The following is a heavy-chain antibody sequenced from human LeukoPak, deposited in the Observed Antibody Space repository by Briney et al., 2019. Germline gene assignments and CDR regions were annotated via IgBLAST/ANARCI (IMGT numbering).Heavy chain of an antibody. Sequence: SETLSLTCAVYGGSFSGYYWSWIRQPPGKGLEWIGEINHSGSTNYNPSLKSRVTISVDTSKNQFSLKLSSVTAADTAVYYCARVVGYYYYYMDVWGKGTTVTASS. J-gene: IGHJ6*03. CDR2: INHSGST. V-gene: IGHV4-34*01. D-gene: IGHD3-10*01. CDR1: GGSFSGYY. CDR3: ARVVGYYYYYMDV.